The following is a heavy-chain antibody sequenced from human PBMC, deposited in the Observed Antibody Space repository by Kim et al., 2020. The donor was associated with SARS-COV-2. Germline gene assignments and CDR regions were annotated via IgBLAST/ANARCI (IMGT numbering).Heavy chain of an antibody. V-gene: IGHV4-34*01. CDR1: GGSFSGYY. D-gene: IGHD6-19*01. J-gene: IGHJ5*02. CDR3: ARGSHPIAVAGKSTGPVYNWFDP. CDR2: INHSGST. Sequence: SETLSLTCAVYGGSFSGYYWSWIRQPPGKGLEWIGEINHSGSTNYNPSLKSRVTISVDTSKNQFSLKLSSVTAADTAVYYCARGSHPIAVAGKSTGPVYNWFDPWGQGTLVTVSS.